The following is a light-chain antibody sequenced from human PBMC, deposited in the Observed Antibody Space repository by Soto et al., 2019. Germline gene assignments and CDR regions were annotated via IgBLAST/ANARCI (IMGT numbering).Light chain of an antibody. V-gene: IGKV3-11*01. J-gene: IGKJ4*01. CDR2: DVS. CDR3: QQRDSWPIT. Sequence: ENVLTQSPATLSLSPGEGATLSCRASESVGSDLAWYQQKPGQPPRLLIYDVSGRATGVPARFSGSGSGTDFTLTTSSLEPEDFAVYYCQQRDSWPITFGGGTKVEIK. CDR1: ESVGSD.